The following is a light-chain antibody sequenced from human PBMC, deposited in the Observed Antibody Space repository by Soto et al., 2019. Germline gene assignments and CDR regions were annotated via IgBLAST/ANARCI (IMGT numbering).Light chain of an antibody. CDR3: QQRSNWPIT. CDR2: DAS. Sequence: EIVLTQATATLSLSPGESATLSCSDSRSVSNYLAWYQQKPGQAPRLLIYDASSRPTNIPARFSGSGSGTDFTLTISSREPEDFALYYCQQRSNWPITFGQGTRLEIK. CDR1: RSVSNY. V-gene: IGKV3-11*01. J-gene: IGKJ5*01.